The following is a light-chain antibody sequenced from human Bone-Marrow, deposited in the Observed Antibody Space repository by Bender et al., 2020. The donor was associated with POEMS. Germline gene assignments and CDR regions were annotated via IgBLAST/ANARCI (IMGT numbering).Light chain of an antibody. CDR2: KDS. J-gene: IGLJ1*01. CDR1: VLAKKY. Sequence: SYELTQPSSVSVSPGQTARITCSGDVLAKKYVRWFQQKPGQAPVLVMYKDSERPSGIPERLSGSSSGTTVTLTITGAQVEDEADYYCYSAADNVGIFGTGTKLTVL. V-gene: IGLV3-27*01. CDR3: YSAADNVGI.